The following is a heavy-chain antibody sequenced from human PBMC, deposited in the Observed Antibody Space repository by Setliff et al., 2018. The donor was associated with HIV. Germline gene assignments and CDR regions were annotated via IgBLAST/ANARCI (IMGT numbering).Heavy chain of an antibody. CDR1: GGTFRGPY. Sequence: PSETLSLTCAVSGGTFRGPYWCWIRQPPGQGLDWIGEIHPSGNTYYNPSLQSRVTISVDTSQNQFPLTLSSVTAADTAVYYCARGLDSAKIHYWGQGTLVTVSS. D-gene: IGHD6-25*01. CDR2: IHPSGNT. J-gene: IGHJ4*02. CDR3: ARGLDSAKIHY. V-gene: IGHV4-34*01.